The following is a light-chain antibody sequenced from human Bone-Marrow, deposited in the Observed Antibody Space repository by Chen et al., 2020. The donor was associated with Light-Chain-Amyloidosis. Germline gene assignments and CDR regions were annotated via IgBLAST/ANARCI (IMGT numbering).Light chain of an antibody. CDR1: DSPTKY. CDR2: RET. J-gene: IGLJ2*01. CDR3: QSADSSDTYEVI. V-gene: IGLV3-25*03. Sequence: SSALTQPPSVSLSPGQKARITRPGDDSPTKYASGYQQKPGQAPVLVIHRETERPSGISERFSGSISGTTDTLTISGVQAEDDADYHCQSADSSDTYEVIFGGGTKLTVL.